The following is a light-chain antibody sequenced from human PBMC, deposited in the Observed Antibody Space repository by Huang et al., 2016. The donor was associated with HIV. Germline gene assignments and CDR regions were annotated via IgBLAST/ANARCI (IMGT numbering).Light chain of an antibody. J-gene: IGKJ1*01. CDR1: QGISNS. V-gene: IGKV1-NL1*01. Sequence: DIQMTQSPSSLSALVGDTVTITCRASQGISNSVAVYQQKPGKAPKLLLYSTSRLESGVPARFRGGGSGTDFTLTINSLQPDDFATYYCQKYNSAPPTFGQGTKVEIK. CDR2: STS. CDR3: QKYNSAPPT.